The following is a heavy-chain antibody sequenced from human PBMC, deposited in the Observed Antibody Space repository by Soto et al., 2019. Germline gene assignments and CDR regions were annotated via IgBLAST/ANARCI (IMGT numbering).Heavy chain of an antibody. CDR2: IYYSGST. CDR1: GGSISSYY. J-gene: IGHJ6*03. CDR3: ARTGIAAAGIDMDV. Sequence: PSETLSLTCTVSGGSISSYYWSWIRQPPGKGLEWIGYIYYSGSTNYNPSLKSRVTISVDTSKNQFSLKLSSVTAADTAVYYCARTGIAAAGIDMDVWGKGTTVTVSS. V-gene: IGHV4-59*01. D-gene: IGHD6-13*01.